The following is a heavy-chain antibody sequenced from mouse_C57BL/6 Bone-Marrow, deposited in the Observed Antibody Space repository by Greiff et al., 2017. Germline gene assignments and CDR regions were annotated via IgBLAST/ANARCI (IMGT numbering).Heavy chain of an antibody. J-gene: IGHJ2*01. CDR3: ARWDYYGGCDD. CDR2: INPSSGST. D-gene: IGHD1-1*01. CDR1: GYTFTSYW. V-gene: IGHV1-7*01. Sequence: QVQLQQSGAELAKPGASVKLSCKASGYTFTSYWMHWVKQRPGQGLEWLGYINPSSGSTKYNQKFKDKATLTADKSASTAYMQLSSLTYEDAAVDYCARWDYYGGCDDWGQGTTLTVSS.